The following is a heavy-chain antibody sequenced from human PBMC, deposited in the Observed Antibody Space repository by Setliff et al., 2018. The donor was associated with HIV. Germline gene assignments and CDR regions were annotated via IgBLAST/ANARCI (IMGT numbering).Heavy chain of an antibody. CDR1: RGTFSSFA. CDR2: IIPTFGTS. D-gene: IGHD6-19*01. V-gene: IGHV1-69*13. Sequence: SVKVSCKTSRGTFSSFALSWVRQAPGQGLEWTGGIIPTFGTSNYAQKFQGRVTITADESMTTAYMELSGLEYEDTAVYYCARDGLLVAGIRFGYWGQGTLVTVSS. CDR3: ARDGLLVAGIRFGY. J-gene: IGHJ4*02.